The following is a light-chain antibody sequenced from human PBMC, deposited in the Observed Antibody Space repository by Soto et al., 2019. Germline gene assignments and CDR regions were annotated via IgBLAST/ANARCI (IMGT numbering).Light chain of an antibody. CDR1: STNIGSSSL. V-gene: IGLV2-23*01. Sequence: QSALTQPASVSGSPGQSITISCTGSSTNIGSSSLVSWYQQHPGKAPKLMIYEATKRPSGLSDRFSGTKSGNTASLTISGLQAEDEADYFCCSSAGSDNYVLFGAGTQLTVL. CDR3: CSSAGSDNYVL. J-gene: IGLJ7*01. CDR2: EAT.